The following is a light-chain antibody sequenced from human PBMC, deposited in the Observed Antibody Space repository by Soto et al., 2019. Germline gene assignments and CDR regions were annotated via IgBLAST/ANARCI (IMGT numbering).Light chain of an antibody. CDR1: QSVSSN. V-gene: IGKV3-15*01. CDR2: GAS. CDR3: QQYNNWWT. J-gene: IGKJ1*01. Sequence: EIVMTQSPATLSVSPGERATLSCRASQSVSSNLAWYQQKPGQAPRLLIYGASTRATGIPARFSGSGSGTGFTLTISSLQSEDFAVYYYQQYNNWWTFGQGTKVEIK.